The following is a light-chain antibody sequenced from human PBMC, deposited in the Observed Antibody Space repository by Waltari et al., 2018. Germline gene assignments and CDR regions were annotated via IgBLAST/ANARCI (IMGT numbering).Light chain of an antibody. CDR3: QQLNTYPQT. CDR2: AAS. J-gene: IGKJ2*01. Sequence: FLSSQGISLYLSCYQPKPGKAPKLLIFAASTLLSGVPSIFSGSGSATDFTLTISSLQPEDFATYYCQQLNTYPQTFGQGTKLEIK. CDR1: QGISLY. V-gene: IGKV1-9*01.